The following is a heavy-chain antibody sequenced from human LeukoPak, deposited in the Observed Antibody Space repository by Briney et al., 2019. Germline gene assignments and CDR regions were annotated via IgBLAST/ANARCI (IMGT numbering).Heavy chain of an antibody. CDR2: INAGNGNT. D-gene: IGHD3-10*01. CDR1: GYTFTSYA. V-gene: IGHV1-3*01. CDR3: ARDRAGVAWLSAFDI. J-gene: IGHJ3*02. Sequence: ASVKVSCKASGYTFTSYAMHWVRQAPGQRLEWMGWINAGNGNTKYSQKFQGRVTITRDTSASTAYMELSSLRSEDTAVYYCARDRAGVAWLSAFDIWGQATMVTVSS.